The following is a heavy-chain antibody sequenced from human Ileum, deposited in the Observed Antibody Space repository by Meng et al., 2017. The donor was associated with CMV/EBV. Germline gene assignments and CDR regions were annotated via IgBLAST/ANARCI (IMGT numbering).Heavy chain of an antibody. V-gene: IGHV4-39*07. J-gene: IGHJ6*02. CDR2: IYYSGST. Sequence: SETLSLTCTVSGGSISSSSYYWGWIRQPPGKGREWIGSIYYSGSTYYNPSLKSRVTISVDTSKNQFSLKLSSVTAADTAVYYCARDHICRYCSSTSCYTCSYYYYGMDVWGQGTTVTVSS. CDR3: ARDHICRYCSSTSCYTCSYYYYGMDV. D-gene: IGHD2-2*02. CDR1: GGSISSSSYY.